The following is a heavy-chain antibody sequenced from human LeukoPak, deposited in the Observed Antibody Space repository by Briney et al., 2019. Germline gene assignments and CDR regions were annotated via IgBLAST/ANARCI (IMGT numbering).Heavy chain of an antibody. V-gene: IGHV4-59*08. CDR2: IYYSGST. CDR3: ARHLEAFDY. CDR1: GGSISSYY. Sequence: SETLSLTCTVSGGSISSYYWSWIRQPPGKGLEWIGYIYYSGSTNYDPSLKSRVTISVDTSKNQFSLKLSSVTAADTAVYYCARHLEAFDYWGQGTLVTVSS. D-gene: IGHD5-24*01. J-gene: IGHJ4*02.